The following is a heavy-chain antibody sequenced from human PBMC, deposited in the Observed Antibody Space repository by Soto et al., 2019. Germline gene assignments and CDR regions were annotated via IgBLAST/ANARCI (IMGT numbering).Heavy chain of an antibody. CDR2: ISAYNDNT. Sequence: ASVKVSCKASGYTFTNYGISWVRQAPGQGLEWVGWISAYNDNTNYAQKLQGRVTMTTDTSTSTAYMELRSLRSDDTAVYYCARDRGYYDFWSGYSAFDYWGQGTLVTVSS. V-gene: IGHV1-18*01. J-gene: IGHJ4*02. D-gene: IGHD3-3*01. CDR1: GYTFTNYG. CDR3: ARDRGYYDFWSGYSAFDY.